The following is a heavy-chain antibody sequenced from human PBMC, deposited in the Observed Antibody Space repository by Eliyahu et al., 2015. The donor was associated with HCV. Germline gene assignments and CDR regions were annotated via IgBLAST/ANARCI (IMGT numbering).Heavy chain of an antibody. V-gene: IGHV3-23*01. CDR3: AAAGTF. D-gene: IGHD6-13*01. CDR1: GFTFGNYS. Sequence: VQVLESGGGLVQPGGSLRLSCAASGFTFGNYSMSXVRQAPGKGLGWXSGISGXGARTYFTESVKGRFSXSRDNSKNTLDLQMNSLRVEDTAVYYCAAAGTFWGQGTLVTVSS. CDR2: ISGXGART. J-gene: IGHJ4*02.